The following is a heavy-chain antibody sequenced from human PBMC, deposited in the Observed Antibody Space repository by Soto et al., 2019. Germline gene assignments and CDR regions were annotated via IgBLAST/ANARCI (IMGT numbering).Heavy chain of an antibody. Sequence: QVQLQESGPGLVKPSQTLSLTCTVSGGSISSGGYYWSWIRQHPGQGLGWIGYIYYTGSTYYNPSLKSRVTISVDPSENQFSLKVGSVTAVDPAVYYCARGVGPIVLLPASPDNYYYMDVWGKGTTVTVSS. CDR2: IYYTGST. CDR3: ARGVGPIVLLPASPDNYYYMDV. J-gene: IGHJ6*03. CDR1: GGSISSGGYY. D-gene: IGHD2-2*01. V-gene: IGHV4-31*03.